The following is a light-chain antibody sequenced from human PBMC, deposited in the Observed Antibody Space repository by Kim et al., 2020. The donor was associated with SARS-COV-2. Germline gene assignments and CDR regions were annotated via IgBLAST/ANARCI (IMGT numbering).Light chain of an antibody. Sequence: ELTQPPSASGTPGQRVTISCSGSRSNIGSNYVYWYQRFPGTAPKLLIYKNNQRPSGVPDRFSGSKSGTSASLAISELRSEDEADYFCAAWDDSLSGRGVFGGGTQLTVL. CDR1: RSNIGSNY. CDR2: KNN. CDR3: AAWDDSLSGRGV. V-gene: IGLV1-47*01. J-gene: IGLJ3*02.